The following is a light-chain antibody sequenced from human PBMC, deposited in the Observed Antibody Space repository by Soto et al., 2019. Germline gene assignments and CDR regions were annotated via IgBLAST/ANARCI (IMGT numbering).Light chain of an antibody. J-gene: IGKJ2*01. CDR3: QQYGRSPYT. CDR2: AAS. CDR1: QTVSKTY. V-gene: IGKV3-20*01. Sequence: EIVLTQSPGTLSLSPGEGATLSCRGSQTVSKTYLAWYQQKPGQAPRLLIYAASRRATGVPDRFSGSGSGTDFTLSIRRLEPGDSAVYYCQQYGRSPYTFGQGTKLEIK.